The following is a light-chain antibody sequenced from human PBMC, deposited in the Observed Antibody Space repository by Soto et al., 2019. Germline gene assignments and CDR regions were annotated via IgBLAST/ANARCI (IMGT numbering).Light chain of an antibody. CDR2: DAS. Sequence: AIQLTQSPSSLSASVGDRVTITCRASQGISSVLAWYQQKPGKAPKLLIYDASSLESGVPSRFSGSGSGTDFTLTISSLQPEDFATYYCQQFNNYPPWTFGQGTKVEIK. V-gene: IGKV1D-13*01. J-gene: IGKJ1*01. CDR1: QGISSV. CDR3: QQFNNYPPWT.